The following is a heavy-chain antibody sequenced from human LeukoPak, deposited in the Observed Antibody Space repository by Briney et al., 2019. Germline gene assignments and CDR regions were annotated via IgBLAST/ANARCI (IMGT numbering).Heavy chain of an antibody. V-gene: IGHV4-59*01. CDR3: ARTSGGTSSGYLY. J-gene: IGHJ4*02. Sequence: PSETLSLTCTVSGGSISSYYWSWIRQPPGKGLEWIGYIYYSGSTNYDPSLKSRVTISVDTSKNQFSLKLSSVTAADTAVYYCARTSGGTSSGYLYWGQGTLVTVSS. D-gene: IGHD3-22*01. CDR2: IYYSGST. CDR1: GGSISSYY.